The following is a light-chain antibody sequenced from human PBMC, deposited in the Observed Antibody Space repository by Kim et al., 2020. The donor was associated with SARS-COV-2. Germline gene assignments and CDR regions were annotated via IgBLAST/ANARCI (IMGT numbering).Light chain of an antibody. V-gene: IGKV3-11*01. CDR1: QSVNSQ. J-gene: IGKJ4*01. CDR2: DAS. Sequence: EIVLTQSPATLSLSPGERATLSCRASQSVNSQLAWYQQRPGQAPRLLIYDASNTATGTPARFSGSGSGTDFTLTISSLEPEDFAVYYCQQRAKWPPVTFGGGTKVDIK. CDR3: QQRAKWPPVT.